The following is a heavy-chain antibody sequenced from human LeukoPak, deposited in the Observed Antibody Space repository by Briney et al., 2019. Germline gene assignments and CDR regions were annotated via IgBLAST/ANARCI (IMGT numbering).Heavy chain of an antibody. D-gene: IGHD5-12*01. Sequence: SETLSLTCTVSGGSISSYYWSWIRQPPGKGLEWIGYIYYSGSTKYKSSLKSRITISLDTSKNQFSLKLSSVTAADTAVYYCARVASGTLDYWGQGTLVTVSS. V-gene: IGHV4-59*08. J-gene: IGHJ4*02. CDR3: ARVASGTLDY. CDR2: IYYSGST. CDR1: GGSISSYY.